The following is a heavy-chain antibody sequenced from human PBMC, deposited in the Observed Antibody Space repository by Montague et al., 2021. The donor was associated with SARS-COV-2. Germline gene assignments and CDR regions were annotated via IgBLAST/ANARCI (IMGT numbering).Heavy chain of an antibody. V-gene: IGHV4-39*01. CDR2: ISSDGRT. CDR1: GGSISSGDYF. Sequence: SETLSLTCSVSGGSISSGDYFWGWIRQPPGRGLEWIASISSDGRTHYNPSLKSRVIISVDTSENQFSLKLRSVTAADTAVYYCARGKYTSSWYGWHNCFDPWGQGNLVTVSS. J-gene: IGHJ5*01. CDR3: ARGKYTSSWYGWHNCFDP. D-gene: IGHD6-13*01.